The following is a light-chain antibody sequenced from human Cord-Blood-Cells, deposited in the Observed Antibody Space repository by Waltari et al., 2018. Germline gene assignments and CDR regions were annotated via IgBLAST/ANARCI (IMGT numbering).Light chain of an antibody. CDR1: SSIVGGHNN. J-gene: IGLJ1*01. CDR3: SSYAGSNNYV. V-gene: IGLV2-8*01. CDR2: EVS. Sequence: QSALTLPPSAPGSPGQSVTISCTGTSSIVGGHNNVSWYQQHPGKAPKLMIYEVSKRPSGVPDRFSGSKSGNTASLTVSGLQAEDEADYYCSSYAGSNNYVFGTGTKVTVL.